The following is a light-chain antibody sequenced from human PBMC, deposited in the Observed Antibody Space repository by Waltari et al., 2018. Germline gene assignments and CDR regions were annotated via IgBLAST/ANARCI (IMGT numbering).Light chain of an antibody. V-gene: IGLV2-14*01. CDR1: NSDVRGYNY. CDR2: DVS. J-gene: IGLJ3*02. Sequence: QSALTQPAPASGSPGQSITISCTVTNSDVRGYNYVAWYQQHPGKAPKFMIYDVSKRPAGVSNRFSGSKSGNTASLTISGLQAEDEADYYCSSDTSSSTWVFGGGTKLTVL. CDR3: SSDTSSSTWV.